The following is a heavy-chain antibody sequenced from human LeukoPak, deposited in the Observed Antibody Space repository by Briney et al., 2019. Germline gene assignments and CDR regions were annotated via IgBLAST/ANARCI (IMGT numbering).Heavy chain of an antibody. D-gene: IGHD2-15*01. J-gene: IGHJ4*02. CDR2: IYYSGST. V-gene: IGHV4-39*01. CDR1: GGSISSSSYY. Sequence: SETLSLTCTVSGGSISSSSYYWGWIRQPPGKGLEWIGSIYYSGSTYYNPSLKSRVTISVDTSKNQFSLKLSSVTAADTAVYYCARGGQPLYYFDYWGQGTLVTVSS. CDR3: ARGGQPLYYFDY.